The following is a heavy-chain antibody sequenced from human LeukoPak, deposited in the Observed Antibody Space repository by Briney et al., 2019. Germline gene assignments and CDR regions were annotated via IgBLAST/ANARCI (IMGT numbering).Heavy chain of an antibody. CDR2: IYYSGST. D-gene: IGHD3-3*01. CDR3: ARDSGLRGELYYDFWSGYSMGAFDI. J-gene: IGHJ3*02. V-gene: IGHV4-30-4*08. Sequence: SETLSLTCTVSGGSISSGDYYWSWIRQPPGKGLEWIGYIYYSGSTYYNPSLKSRVTISVDTSKNQFSLKLSSVTAADTAVYYCARDSGLRGELYYDFWSGYSMGAFDIWGQGTMVTVSS. CDR1: GGSISSGDYY.